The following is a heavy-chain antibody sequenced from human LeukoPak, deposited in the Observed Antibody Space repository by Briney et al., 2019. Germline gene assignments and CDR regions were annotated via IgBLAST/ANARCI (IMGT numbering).Heavy chain of an antibody. D-gene: IGHD3-10*01. J-gene: IGHJ4*02. CDR1: GFTVSSNH. V-gene: IGHV3-66*01. Sequence: TGGSLRLSCAASGFTVSSNHMSWVRQAPGKGLEWVSVLYSGGGTYYADSVKGRFTISRDNSKNTLYLQMNGLRVEDTAVYYCARDRGFNWGQGTLVTVSS. CDR3: ARDRGFN. CDR2: LYSGGGT.